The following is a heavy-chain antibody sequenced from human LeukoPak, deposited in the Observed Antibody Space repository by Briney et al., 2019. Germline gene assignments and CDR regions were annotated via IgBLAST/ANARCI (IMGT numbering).Heavy chain of an antibody. CDR1: GFTFNTFD. D-gene: IGHD6-13*01. J-gene: IGHJ4*02. CDR2: TSYDGSNE. V-gene: IGHV3-30*03. CDR3: ARESGIAAFFDY. Sequence: PGGSLGLSCAASGFTFNTFDLHWVRQAPGKGLEWVAVTSYDGSNEYYADSVKGRFTVSRDNSKNTVYLQMNSLRAEDTAVYYCARESGIAAFFDYWGQGTLVTVSS.